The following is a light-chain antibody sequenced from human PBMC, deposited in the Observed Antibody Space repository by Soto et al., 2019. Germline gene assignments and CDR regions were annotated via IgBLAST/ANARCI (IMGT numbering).Light chain of an antibody. Sequence: DIQMTQSPSSLSASVGDRVTITCRASQSVSIYLNWYQQKPGKAPKLLIYTTSSLQSEVPSRFSGSGSGTDFTLTISSLQPEDFATYYCQQSYTTPPAFGQGTKVE. V-gene: IGKV1-39*01. CDR2: TTS. CDR1: QSVSIY. CDR3: QQSYTTPPA. J-gene: IGKJ1*01.